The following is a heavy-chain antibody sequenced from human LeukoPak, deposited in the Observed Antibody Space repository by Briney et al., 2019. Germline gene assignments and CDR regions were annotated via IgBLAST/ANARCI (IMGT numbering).Heavy chain of an antibody. CDR2: IYTSGST. D-gene: IGHD3-22*01. V-gene: IGHV4-61*02. CDR3: VREGPYYDSSGYIPYFHY. CDR1: GGSISSGNYY. Sequence: PSETLSLTCTVSGGSISSGNYYWNWIRQPAGKGLEWIGRIYTSGSTHYNPSLKSRVTISVDTSKNHFSLKLSSVTAADTAVYYCVREGPYYDSSGYIPYFHYWGQGTLVTVSS. J-gene: IGHJ4*02.